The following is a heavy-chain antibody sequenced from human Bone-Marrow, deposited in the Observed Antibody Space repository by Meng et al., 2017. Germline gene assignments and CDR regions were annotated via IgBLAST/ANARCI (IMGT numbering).Heavy chain of an antibody. J-gene: IGHJ3*02. V-gene: IGHV4-59*01. CDR2: IYYSGST. CDR3: ARSAHYYDSSGCLPVDAFDI. Sequence: SETLSLTCTVSGGSISSYYWSWIRQPPGKGLEWIGYIYYSGSTNYNPSLKSRVTISVDTSKNQFSLKLSSVTAADTAVYYCARSAHYYDSSGCLPVDAFDIWGQGTMVTVSS. CDR1: GGSISSYY. D-gene: IGHD3-22*01.